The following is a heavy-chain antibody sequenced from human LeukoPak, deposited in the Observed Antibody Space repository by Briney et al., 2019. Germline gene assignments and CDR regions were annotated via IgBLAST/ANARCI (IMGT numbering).Heavy chain of an antibody. CDR2: ISGSGDIT. Sequence: GGSLRLSCGASGFTSRSYAMNWVRQAPGQGLEWVSGISGSGDITYYADSVKGRFTISRDNSQNTLYLQMNSLGAEDTAIYYCAKDRIASPPQGRFDPWGQGTLVTVSS. D-gene: IGHD6-6*01. CDR1: GFTSRSYA. CDR3: AKDRIASPPQGRFDP. J-gene: IGHJ5*02. V-gene: IGHV3-23*01.